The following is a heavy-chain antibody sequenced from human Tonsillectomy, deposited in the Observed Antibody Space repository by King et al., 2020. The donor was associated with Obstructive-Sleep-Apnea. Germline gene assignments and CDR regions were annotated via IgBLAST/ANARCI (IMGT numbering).Heavy chain of an antibody. J-gene: IGHJ4*02. Sequence: ESGGGLVQPGGSLRLSCEDSGFIFSSHWMSWVRQAPGKGLEWVANIKEDGSEKYYVDSVKGRFTISRDNAKNSLYLQMNSLRGEDTAVYYCARDVSTGAFDYWGQGALVSVSS. CDR2: IKEDGSEK. CDR1: GFIFSSHW. CDR3: ARDVSTGAFDY. V-gene: IGHV3-7*01. D-gene: IGHD1-1*01.